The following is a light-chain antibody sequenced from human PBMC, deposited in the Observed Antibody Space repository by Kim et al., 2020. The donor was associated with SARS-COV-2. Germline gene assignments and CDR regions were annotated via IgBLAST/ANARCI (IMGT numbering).Light chain of an antibody. V-gene: IGLV1-44*01. CDR2: ANS. Sequence: QSVLTQPPSASATPGQSVTISCSGSISNIGSYSVNWYQHLPGTAPKLLIYANSQRPSGAPDRFSGSKSGTSASLAISGLQSEDEADYYCATWDGSLNAWVFGGGTQLTVL. J-gene: IGLJ3*02. CDR1: ISNIGSYS. CDR3: ATWDGSLNAWV.